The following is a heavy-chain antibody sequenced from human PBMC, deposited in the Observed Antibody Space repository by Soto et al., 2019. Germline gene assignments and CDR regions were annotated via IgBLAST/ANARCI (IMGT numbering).Heavy chain of an antibody. V-gene: IGHV4-31*03. CDR3: ASSFGVAAAGPFDD. D-gene: IGHD6-13*01. CDR2: IYYSGST. Sequence: QVQLQESGPGLVKPSQTLSLTCTVSVGSISSGGYYWSWIRQHPGKGLEWIGYIYYSGSTYYNPSLKSRVTISVATSKNQFSLKLRPVTAADTAVYYCASSFGVAAAGPFDDWGQGTLVTVSS. CDR1: VGSISSGGYY. J-gene: IGHJ4*02.